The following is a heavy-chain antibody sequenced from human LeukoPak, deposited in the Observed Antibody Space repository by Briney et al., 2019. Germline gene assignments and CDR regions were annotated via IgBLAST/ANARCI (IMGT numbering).Heavy chain of an antibody. CDR1: GFTFSSYA. Sequence: GGSLRLSCAVSGFTFSSYAMHWVRQPPGKGLEWVAVISYDGSNKYYADSVKGRFTISRDNSKNTLYLQMNSLRAEDTAVYYCARGYCGGDCYYPYDAFDIWGQGTMVTVSS. CDR3: ARGYCGGDCYYPYDAFDI. CDR2: ISYDGSNK. V-gene: IGHV3-30-3*01. J-gene: IGHJ3*02. D-gene: IGHD2-21*02.